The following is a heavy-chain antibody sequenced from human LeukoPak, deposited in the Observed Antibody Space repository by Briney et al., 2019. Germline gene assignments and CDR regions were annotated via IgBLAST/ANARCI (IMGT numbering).Heavy chain of an antibody. D-gene: IGHD6-6*01. CDR3: AREGAARPRGYFDY. CDR1: GGFISSYY. CDR2: IYYSGST. V-gene: IGHV4-59*01. Sequence: SETLSLTCTVSGGFISSYYWRWPRQPTGKGLEWLGYIYYSGSTNYNPSLKSRVTISVDTSKNQFSLKLSSVTAADTAVYYCAREGAARPRGYFDYWGQGTLVTVSS. J-gene: IGHJ4*02.